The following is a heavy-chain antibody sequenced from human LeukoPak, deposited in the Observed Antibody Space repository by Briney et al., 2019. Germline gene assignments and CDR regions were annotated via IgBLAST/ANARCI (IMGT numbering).Heavy chain of an antibody. J-gene: IGHJ4*02. CDR3: TAIRPDY. D-gene: IGHD2-21*02. CDR2: IKSDVRST. CDR1: GSTFSTSW. Sequence: PGGSLRLSCAASGSTFSTSWMHWVRQAPGKGLVWVARIKSDVRSTDYADSVKGRFTISRDDANNILYLQMNSLRAEDTAVYYCTAIRPDYWGQGTVVTVSS. V-gene: IGHV3-74*01.